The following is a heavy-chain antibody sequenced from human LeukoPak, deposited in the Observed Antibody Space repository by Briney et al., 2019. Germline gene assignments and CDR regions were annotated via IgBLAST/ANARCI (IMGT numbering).Heavy chain of an antibody. Sequence: PSETLSLTCTFSGDSISSGSYYWSWIRQPAGKGLEWIGRIYTSGSTNYNPSLKSRVTISVDTSKNQFSLKLSSVTAADTAVYYCARDGIVTNAFDIWGQGTMVTVSS. CDR2: IYTSGST. D-gene: IGHD2/OR15-2a*01. V-gene: IGHV4-61*02. J-gene: IGHJ3*02. CDR1: GDSISSGSYY. CDR3: ARDGIVTNAFDI.